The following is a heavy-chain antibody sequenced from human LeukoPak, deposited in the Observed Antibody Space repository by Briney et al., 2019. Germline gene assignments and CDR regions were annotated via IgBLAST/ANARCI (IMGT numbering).Heavy chain of an antibody. CDR2: INPNNGGT. J-gene: IGHJ4*02. CDR3: ARDERYDSSGYPFDY. V-gene: IGHV1-2*02. CDR1: GGTFSSYA. D-gene: IGHD3-22*01. Sequence: GSVKVSCKASGGTFSSYAISWVRQAPGQGLEWMGWINPNNGGTKYAQKFQDRVTMTRDTSISTAYMELSRLRSDDTAVYYCARDERYDSSGYPFDYWGQGTLVTVSS.